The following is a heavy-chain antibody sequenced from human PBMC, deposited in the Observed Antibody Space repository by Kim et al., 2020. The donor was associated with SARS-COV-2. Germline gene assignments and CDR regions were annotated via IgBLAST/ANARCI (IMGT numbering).Heavy chain of an antibody. J-gene: IGHJ3*02. Sequence: LKSRVTISVDTSKNQFSLKLSSVTAADTAVYYCARDSSRGQWLVLDAFDIWGQGTMVTVSS. V-gene: IGHV4-59*01. D-gene: IGHD6-19*01. CDR3: ARDSSRGQWLVLDAFDI.